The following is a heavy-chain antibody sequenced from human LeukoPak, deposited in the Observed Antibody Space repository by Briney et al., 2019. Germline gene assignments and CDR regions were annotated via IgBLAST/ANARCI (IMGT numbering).Heavy chain of an antibody. CDR3: ARERGVTERRFDY. J-gene: IGHJ4*02. CDR1: GFTFSSYS. V-gene: IGHV3-48*01. CDR2: ISSSSSTI. D-gene: IGHD2-21*02. Sequence: GGSLTLSCAASGFTFSSYSMNWVRQAPGKGLEWVSYISSSSSTIYYADSVKGRFTISRDNAKNSLYLQMNSLRAEDTAVYYCARERGVTERRFDYWGQGTLVTVSS.